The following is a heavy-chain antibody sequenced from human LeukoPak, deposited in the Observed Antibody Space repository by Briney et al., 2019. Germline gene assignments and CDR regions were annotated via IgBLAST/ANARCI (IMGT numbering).Heavy chain of an antibody. CDR1: GYTFTGYY. J-gene: IGHJ4*02. CDR2: INPNSGGT. Sequence: ASVKVSCKASGYTFTGYYMHWVRQAPGQGLEWMGWINPNSGGTNYAQKFQGGVTMTRDTSISTAYMELSRLRSDDTAVYYCARELAAAGDHADYWGQGTLVTVSS. V-gene: IGHV1-2*02. CDR3: ARELAAAGDHADY. D-gene: IGHD6-13*01.